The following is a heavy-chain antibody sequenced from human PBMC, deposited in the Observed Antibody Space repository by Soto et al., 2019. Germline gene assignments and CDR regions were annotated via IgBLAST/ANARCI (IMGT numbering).Heavy chain of an antibody. CDR3: ARAFGYAFDI. V-gene: IGHV3-64*01. CDR2: ISSNGGST. CDR1: GFTFSSYA. D-gene: IGHD3-10*01. J-gene: IGHJ3*02. Sequence: EVQLVESGGGLVQPGGSLRLSCAASGFTFSSYAMHWVRQAPGKGMEYVSGISSNGGSTDYANSVKGRFTISRDNSKNTPYLQMGSLRAEDMAVYYCARAFGYAFDIWGQGTMVTVSS.